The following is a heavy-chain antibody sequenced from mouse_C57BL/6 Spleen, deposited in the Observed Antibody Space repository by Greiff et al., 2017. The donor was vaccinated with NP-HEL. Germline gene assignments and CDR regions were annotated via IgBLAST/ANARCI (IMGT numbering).Heavy chain of an antibody. Sequence: QVQLKQPGAELVKPGASVKMSCKASGYTFTSYWITWVKQRPGQGLEWIGDIYPGSGSTNYNEKSKSKATLTVDTSPSTAYMQLSSLTSEDSAVYYCARSDYSKKYWGQGTTLTVSS. CDR3: ARSDYSKKY. CDR1: GYTFTSYW. V-gene: IGHV1-55*01. J-gene: IGHJ2*01. D-gene: IGHD2-5*01. CDR2: IYPGSGST.